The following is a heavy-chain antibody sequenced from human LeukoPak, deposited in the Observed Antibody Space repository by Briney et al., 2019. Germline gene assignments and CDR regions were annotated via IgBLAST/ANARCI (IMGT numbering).Heavy chain of an antibody. J-gene: IGHJ6*03. CDR3: TRRGVATIPYYYYYMDV. Sequence: GGSLRLSCAASGFTFSGSAMHWVRQASGKGLEWVGRIRSKANSYATAYAASVKGRFTISRDDSKNTAYLQMNSLKTEDTAVYYCTRRGVATIPYYYYYMDVWGKGTTVTVSS. CDR1: GFTFSGSA. V-gene: IGHV3-73*01. CDR2: IRSKANSYAT. D-gene: IGHD5-12*01.